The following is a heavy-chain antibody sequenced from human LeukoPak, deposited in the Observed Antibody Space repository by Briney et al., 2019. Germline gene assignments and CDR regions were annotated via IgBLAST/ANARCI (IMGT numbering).Heavy chain of an antibody. CDR3: ASMTTVTTYYYYYMDV. CDR1: GGTFSSYA. CDR2: ITPIFGTA. Sequence: GSSVKVSCKASGGTFSSYAISWVRQAPGQGLEWMGGITPIFGTANYAQKFQGRVTITTDESTSTAYMELSSLRSEDTAVYYCASMTTVTTYYYYYMDVWGKGTTVTVSS. D-gene: IGHD4-17*01. V-gene: IGHV1-69*05. J-gene: IGHJ6*03.